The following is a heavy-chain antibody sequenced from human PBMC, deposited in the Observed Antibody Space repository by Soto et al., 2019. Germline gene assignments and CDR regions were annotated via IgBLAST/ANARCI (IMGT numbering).Heavy chain of an antibody. V-gene: IGHV4-59*01. CDR3: AREFPGFYYSNGYFAPLDY. D-gene: IGHD3-22*01. Sequence: SETLSLTCIVSGGSISSYYWSWIRQPPGKGLEWIGYIHNSGSTNYNPSLKSRVTISVDTSKNQFSLKLSSVTAADTAVYYCAREFPGFYYSNGYFAPLDYWGQGALVTVSS. CDR2: IHNSGST. J-gene: IGHJ4*02. CDR1: GGSISSYY.